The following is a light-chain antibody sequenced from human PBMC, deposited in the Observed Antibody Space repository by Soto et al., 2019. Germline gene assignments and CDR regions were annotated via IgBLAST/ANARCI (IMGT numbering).Light chain of an antibody. CDR2: AAS. V-gene: IGKV1-27*01. CDR3: QQYGSSPQT. CDR1: QGISNY. Sequence: EIEMTPSSSSLYPSVGDRVNITCRASQGISNYLAWYQQKPGKVPKLLIYAASTLQSGVPSRFSGSGSGTDFTLTISRLEPEDVAAYYCQQYGSSPQTFGQGTRVEIK. J-gene: IGKJ1*01.